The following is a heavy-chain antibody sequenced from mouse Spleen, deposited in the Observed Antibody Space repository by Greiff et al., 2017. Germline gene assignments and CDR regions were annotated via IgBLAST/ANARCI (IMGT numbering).Heavy chain of an antibody. CDR1: GFNIKNTY. Sequence: VQLQQSVAELVRPGASVKLSCTASGFNIKNTYMHWVRQRPEQGLEWIGRIDPANGNTKYAPKFQGKATITADTSSNTAYLQLSSLTSEDTAIYYCARDYYDGSYPFAYWGQGTLVTVSA. J-gene: IGHJ3*01. V-gene: IGHV14-3*01. CDR2: IDPANGNT. D-gene: IGHD1-1*01. CDR3: ARDYYDGSYPFAY.